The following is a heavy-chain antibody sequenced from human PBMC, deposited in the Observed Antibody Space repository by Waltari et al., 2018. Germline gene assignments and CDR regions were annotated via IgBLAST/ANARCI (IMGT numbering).Heavy chain of an antibody. D-gene: IGHD2-8*02. CDR2: IRYDGSDK. Sequence: QVQLVESGGGVVQPGTSLRLSCAASGFTFSSYAMHCVRQAPGKGLEWVAIIRYDGSDKYYADSVKGRFTVSRDNSKNTLYLQIHSLKTEDTAVYYCAKRKEAYTGNDATFDYWGQGTLVTVSS. CDR3: AKRKEAYTGNDATFDY. V-gene: IGHV3-30*02. CDR1: GFTFSSYA. J-gene: IGHJ4*02.